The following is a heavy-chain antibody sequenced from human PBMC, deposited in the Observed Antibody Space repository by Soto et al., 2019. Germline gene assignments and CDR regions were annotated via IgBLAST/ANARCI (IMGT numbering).Heavy chain of an antibody. J-gene: IGHJ3*02. CDR3: ARDSDGYCSGGSGYSWFLIHDAFDI. D-gene: IGHD2-15*01. CDR2: ISSSSSYI. CDR1: GFTFSSYS. V-gene: IGHV3-21*01. Sequence: GGSLRLSCAASGFTFSSYSMNWVRQAPGKGLEWVSSISSSSSYIYYADSVKGRFTISRDNAKNSLYLQMNSLRAEDTAVYYCARDSDGYCSGGSGYSWFLIHDAFDIWGKGTMVTV.